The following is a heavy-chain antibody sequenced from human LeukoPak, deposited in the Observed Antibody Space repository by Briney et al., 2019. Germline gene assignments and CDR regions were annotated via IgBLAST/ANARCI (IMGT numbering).Heavy chain of an antibody. CDR2: INPNSGGT. J-gene: IGHJ4*02. Sequence: GASVKVSCKASGYTFTGYYMHWVRQAPGQGLERMGWINPNSGGTNYAQKFQGRVTMTRDTSISTAYMELSRLRSDDTAVYYCARGSDSESYFGLDYWGQGTLVTVSS. D-gene: IGHD1-26*01. CDR3: ARGSDSESYFGLDY. V-gene: IGHV1-2*02. CDR1: GYTFTGYY.